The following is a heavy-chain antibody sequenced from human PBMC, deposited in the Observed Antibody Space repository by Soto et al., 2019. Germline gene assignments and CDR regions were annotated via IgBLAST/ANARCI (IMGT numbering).Heavy chain of an antibody. CDR2: IYSGGST. J-gene: IGHJ4*02. D-gene: IGHD3-22*01. Sequence: EVQLVESGGGLVQPGGSLRLSCAASGFTVSSNYMSWVRQAPGKGLEWVSVIYSGGSTYYADSVKGRFTISRDNSKNTLYLQMNSLRAEDTAVYYCARDPDYYDSSGPTADYWGQGTLVTVSS. CDR3: ARDPDYYDSSGPTADY. CDR1: GFTVSSNY. V-gene: IGHV3-66*01.